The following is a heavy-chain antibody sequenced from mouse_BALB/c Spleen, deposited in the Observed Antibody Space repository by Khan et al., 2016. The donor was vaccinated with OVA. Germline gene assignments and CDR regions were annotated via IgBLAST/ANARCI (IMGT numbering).Heavy chain of an antibody. CDR2: VSTGGSYT. CDR3: TRLAYYYDSEGFAY. CDR1: GFTFSTYG. D-gene: IGHD1-1*01. V-gene: IGHV5-6*01. Sequence: EVELVESGGDLVKPGGSLKLPCAASGFTFSTYGMSWVRQTPDKRLEWVATVSTGGSYTYYLDSVKGRFTISRDNVKNTLYPQMNSLKSEDTAMFYCTRLAYYYDSEGFAYWGQGTLVTVSA. J-gene: IGHJ3*01.